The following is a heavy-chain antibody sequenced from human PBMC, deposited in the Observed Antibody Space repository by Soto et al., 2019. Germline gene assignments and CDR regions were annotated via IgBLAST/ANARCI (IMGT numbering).Heavy chain of an antibody. Sequence: GESLKISCKGSGYSFTSYWIGWVRQMPEKGLEWMGIIYPGDSDTRYSPSFQGQVTISADKSISTAYLQWSSLKASDTAMYYCASNVYYDSSCYYDDYYYYGMDVWGQGSTVTVSS. CDR1: GYSFTSYW. CDR3: ASNVYYDSSCYYDDYYYYGMDV. V-gene: IGHV5-51*01. J-gene: IGHJ6*02. D-gene: IGHD3-22*01. CDR2: IYPGDSDT.